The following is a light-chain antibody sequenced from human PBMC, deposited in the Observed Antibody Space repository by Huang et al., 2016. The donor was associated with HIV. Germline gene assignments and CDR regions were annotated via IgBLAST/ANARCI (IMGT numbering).Light chain of an antibody. CDR2: GAS. CDR3: QQYNNWPWT. CDR1: QSCSSN. J-gene: IGKJ1*01. Sequence: EKVMTQSPATLSVSPGERATLSCRASQSCSSNLAWYQQKPGQAPRLLMYGASTRATGIPARFSGSGSGTEFTLTISSLQSEDFAVYYCQQYNNWPWTFGQGTKVEIK. V-gene: IGKV3-15*01.